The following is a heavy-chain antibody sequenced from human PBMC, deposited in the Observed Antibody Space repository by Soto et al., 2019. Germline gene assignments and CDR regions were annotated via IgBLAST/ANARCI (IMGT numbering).Heavy chain of an antibody. CDR1: GFTVSTYG. J-gene: IGHJ4*02. V-gene: IGHV3-30*03. CDR3: TAEVASGY. Sequence: QVHLVESGGGVVQPGRSLRLSCAVSGFTVSTYGMHWVRQAPGKGLEWVAVISRDGGTKFYADSVKGRFTISRDNSRNTLFLEMNSLRRADMDVYYSTAEVASGYWGQGTLVTVSS. D-gene: IGHD2-21*02. CDR2: ISRDGGTK.